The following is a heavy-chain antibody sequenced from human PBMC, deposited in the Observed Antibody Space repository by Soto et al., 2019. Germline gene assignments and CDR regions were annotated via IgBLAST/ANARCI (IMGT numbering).Heavy chain of an antibody. CDR3: GRYSSSWYVAFDI. CDR1: VFTFSSHE. D-gene: IGHD6-13*01. CDR2: ISSSGSSI. Sequence: GGSLRLSCAASVFTFSSHEMGWVRQAPGKGLEWVSYISSSGSSIYYAASVKGRFTNSRDNAKNSLYLQMNSLRVEDTAVYYCGRYSSSWYVAFDIWGQGTMVTVSS. V-gene: IGHV3-48*03. J-gene: IGHJ3*02.